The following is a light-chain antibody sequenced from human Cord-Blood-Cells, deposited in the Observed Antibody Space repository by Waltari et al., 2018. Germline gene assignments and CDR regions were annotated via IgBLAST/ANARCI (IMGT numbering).Light chain of an antibody. Sequence: DIVLTQSQATLSLSPGERATLSCRASQSVSSYLAWYQQKPGQAPRLLIYDASNRATGIPARFSGSGSGTDFTLTISSLEPEDFAVYYCQQRSNWPTFGGGTKVEIK. CDR3: QQRSNWPT. J-gene: IGKJ4*01. V-gene: IGKV3-11*01. CDR2: DAS. CDR1: QSVSSY.